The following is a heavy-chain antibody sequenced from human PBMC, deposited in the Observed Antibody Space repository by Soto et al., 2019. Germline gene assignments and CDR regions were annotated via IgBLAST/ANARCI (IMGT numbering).Heavy chain of an antibody. V-gene: IGHV4-39*01. Sequence: QLQLQESGPGLVKPSETLSLTCTVSGGSISSSSYYWGWIRQPPGKGLEWIGSIYYSGSTYYNPSLKSRVTISVDTSKNQFSLKLSSVTAADTAVYYCARRVAAAGEYYFDYCGQGTLVTVSS. CDR1: GGSISSSSYY. CDR3: ARRVAAAGEYYFDY. J-gene: IGHJ4*02. D-gene: IGHD6-13*01. CDR2: IYYSGST.